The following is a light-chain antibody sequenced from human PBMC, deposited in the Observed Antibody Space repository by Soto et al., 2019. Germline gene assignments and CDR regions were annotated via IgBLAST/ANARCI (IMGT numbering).Light chain of an antibody. CDR2: GSS. Sequence: EIVMPQSPAILSVSPGERATLSCRASQSVSSNLGWYQQKPGQAPRLLIYGSSTRATSIPARFSGSGSGTEFKLTISSLQSEEFAIYYCQQYNNWPLTFGPGTKVDIK. CDR3: QQYNNWPLT. CDR1: QSVSSN. V-gene: IGKV3-15*01. J-gene: IGKJ3*01.